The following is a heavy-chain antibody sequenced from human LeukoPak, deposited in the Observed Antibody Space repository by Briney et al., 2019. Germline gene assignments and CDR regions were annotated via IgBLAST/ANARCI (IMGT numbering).Heavy chain of an antibody. CDR1: GGSISSGDYY. CDR3: ARALAAVVVDSFDY. D-gene: IGHD3-22*01. J-gene: IGHJ4*02. CDR2: IYYSGST. Sequence: SETLSLTCTVSGGSISSGDYYWSWIRQPPGKGLEWIGYIYYSGSTYYNPSLKSRVTISVDTSKNQFSLKLSSVTAADTAVYYCARALAAVVVDSFDYWGQGTLVTVSS. V-gene: IGHV4-30-4*01.